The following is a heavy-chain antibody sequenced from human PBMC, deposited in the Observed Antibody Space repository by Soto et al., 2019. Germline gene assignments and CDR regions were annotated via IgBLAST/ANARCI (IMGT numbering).Heavy chain of an antibody. CDR1: GGSISSYY. D-gene: IGHD6-13*01. CDR2: IYYSGST. Sequence: SETLSLTCTVSGGSISSYYWSWIRQPPGKGLEWIGYIYYSGSTNYNPSLKSRVTISVDTSKNQFSLKLSSVTAADTAVYYCASTLAAAKGSFDDWGQGTRVTVSS. CDR3: ASTLAAAKGSFDD. J-gene: IGHJ4*02. V-gene: IGHV4-59*08.